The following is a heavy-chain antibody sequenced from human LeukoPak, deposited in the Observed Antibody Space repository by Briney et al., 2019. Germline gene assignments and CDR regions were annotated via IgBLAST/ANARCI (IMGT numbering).Heavy chain of an antibody. CDR3: AKDPPTTVTSKRHFDY. D-gene: IGHD4-17*01. J-gene: IGHJ4*02. CDR2: IWYDGSNK. V-gene: IGHV3-33*06. Sequence: HSGGSLRLSCAASGFTFSSYGMHWVRQAPGKGLEWVAVIWYDGSNKYYADSVKGRFTISRDNSKNTLYLQMNSLRAEDTAVYYCAKDPPTTVTSKRHFDYWGQGTLVTVSS. CDR1: GFTFSSYG.